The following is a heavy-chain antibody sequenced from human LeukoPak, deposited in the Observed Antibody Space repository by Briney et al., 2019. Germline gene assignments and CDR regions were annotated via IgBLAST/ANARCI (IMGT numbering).Heavy chain of an antibody. CDR1: GFTFSYYA. J-gene: IGHJ4*02. CDR3: ASALRLLDWGGDAFDF. V-gene: IGHV3-21*01. Sequence: GGSLRLSCAASGFTFSYYAMNWVRQAPGKGLEWVSSINNNYTYYADSVKGRFTISRDNAKNSLYVEMTSVLADDPAVYYCASALRLLDWGGDAFDFWGQGTLVTVSS. D-gene: IGHD3-3*01. CDR2: INNNYT.